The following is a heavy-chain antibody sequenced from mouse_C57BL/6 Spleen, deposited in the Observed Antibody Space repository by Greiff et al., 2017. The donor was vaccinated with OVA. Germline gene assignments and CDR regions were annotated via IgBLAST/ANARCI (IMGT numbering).Heavy chain of an antibody. V-gene: IGHV5-4*01. J-gene: IGHJ3*01. CDR1: GFTFSSYA. CDR3: ARGGDDVY. D-gene: IGHD2-3*01. Sequence: EVQLQESGGGLVKPGGSLKLSCAASGFTFSSYAMSWVRQTPEKRLEWVATISDGGSYTYYPDNVKGRFTISRDNAKNNLYLQMSHLKSEDTAMYYCARGGDDVYWGQGTLVTVSA. CDR2: ISDGGSYT.